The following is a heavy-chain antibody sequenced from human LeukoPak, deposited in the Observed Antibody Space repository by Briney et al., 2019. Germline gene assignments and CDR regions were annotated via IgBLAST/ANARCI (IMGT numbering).Heavy chain of an antibody. CDR3: ARETGEGYYYDSSGYCDY. Sequence: GASVKVSCKASGYTFTSYGISWVRQAPGQGLEWMGWISAYNGNTNYAQKLQGRVTMTTDTSTSTAYMELRSLRSDDTAVYYCARETGEGYYYDSSGYCDYWGQGTLVTVSS. D-gene: IGHD3-22*01. J-gene: IGHJ4*02. CDR2: ISAYNGNT. CDR1: GYTFTSYG. V-gene: IGHV1-18*01.